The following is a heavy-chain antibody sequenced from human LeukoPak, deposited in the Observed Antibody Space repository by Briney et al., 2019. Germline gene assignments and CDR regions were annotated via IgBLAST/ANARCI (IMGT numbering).Heavy chain of an antibody. J-gene: IGHJ6*02. Sequence: SETLSLTCTVSGGSISSSSYYWGWIRQPPGKGLEWIGSIFYSGSTYYNPSLKSRVTISVDTSKNQFSLKLRSVTAADTAVYYCASQNLNYNYYGMDVWGQGTTVTVSS. CDR1: GGSISSSSYY. CDR2: IFYSGST. CDR3: ASQNLNYNYYGMDV. D-gene: IGHD1-7*01. V-gene: IGHV4-39*01.